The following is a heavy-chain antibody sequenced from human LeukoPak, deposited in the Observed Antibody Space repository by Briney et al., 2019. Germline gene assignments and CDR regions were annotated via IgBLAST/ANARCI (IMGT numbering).Heavy chain of an antibody. CDR1: GFTFSSYS. CDR2: ISSSSYI. CDR3: ARDQSIIVVVPAAMGY. V-gene: IGHV3-21*01. D-gene: IGHD2-2*01. Sequence: KAGGSLRLSCVASGFTFSSYSMNWVRQAPGKGLEWVSSISSSSYIYYADSVKGRFTISRDNAKNSLYLQMNSLRAEDTAVYYCARDQSIIVVVPAAMGYWGQGTLVTVSS. J-gene: IGHJ4*02.